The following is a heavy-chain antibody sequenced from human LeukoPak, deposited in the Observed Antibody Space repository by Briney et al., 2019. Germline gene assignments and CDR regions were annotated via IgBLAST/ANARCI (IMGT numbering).Heavy chain of an antibody. J-gene: IGHJ4*02. D-gene: IGHD7-27*01. CDR3: ASPTGEATR. Sequence: KSSETLSLTCAVYGGSLRGYYWSWVRQPPGKGLEWIGEINHSGDTNYNPSLKSRVTMSVDTSKSQFSLKLTSVTAADTAMYYCASPTGEATRWGQGTLVTVSS. CDR2: INHSGDT. CDR1: GGSLRGYY. V-gene: IGHV4-34*01.